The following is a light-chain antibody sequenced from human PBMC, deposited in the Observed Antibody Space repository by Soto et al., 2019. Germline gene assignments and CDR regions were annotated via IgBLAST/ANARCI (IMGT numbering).Light chain of an antibody. Sequence: QSVLTQPPSASGTPGQRVTISCSGSTSNIGGNFVSWYQQFPGTAPKLLVYSNDHRPSGVPDRLSGSKSGTSASLAISVLRSDDEADYYCAAWDDSLSAYVFGTGTKVTVL. CDR3: AAWDDSLSAYV. CDR2: SND. CDR1: TSNIGGNF. J-gene: IGLJ1*01. V-gene: IGLV1-47*02.